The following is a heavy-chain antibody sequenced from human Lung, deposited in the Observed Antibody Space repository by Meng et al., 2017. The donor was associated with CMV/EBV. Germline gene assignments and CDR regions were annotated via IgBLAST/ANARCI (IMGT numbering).Heavy chain of an antibody. CDR3: ARGSRDEAFQH. CDR2: IYTSGST. Sequence: VPLQESGPGLVKPSATLLITCTVSGGSISSYYWSWIRQPAGKGLGWIGRIYTSGSTNYNPSLKSRVTMSVDTSKNQFSLKLSSVTAADTAVYYCARGSRDEAFQHWGQGTLVTVSS. CDR1: GGSISSYY. D-gene: IGHD5-24*01. J-gene: IGHJ1*01. V-gene: IGHV4-4*07.